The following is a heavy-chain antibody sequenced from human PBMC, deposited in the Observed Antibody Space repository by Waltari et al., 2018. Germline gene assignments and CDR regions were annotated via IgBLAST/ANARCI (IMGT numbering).Heavy chain of an antibody. CDR2: ITPIFGTS. Sequence: QVQLVQSGAEVKKPGSSVKVSCQASGGTFSRYAISWVRQAPGQGLEWMGGITPIFGTSNYAQKFQGRVTITADESTSTVYMELRSLRSEDTAIYYCARGFSYDVTGYYYYYWGQGTLVTVSS. J-gene: IGHJ4*02. CDR3: ARGFSYDVTGYYYYY. CDR1: GGTFSRYA. D-gene: IGHD3-22*01. V-gene: IGHV1-69*01.